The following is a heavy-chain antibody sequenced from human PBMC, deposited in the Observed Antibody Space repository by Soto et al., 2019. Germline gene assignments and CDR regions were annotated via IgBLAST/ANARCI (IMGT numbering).Heavy chain of an antibody. V-gene: IGHV4-4*07. D-gene: IGHD6-19*01. CDR1: GASISSYY. J-gene: IGHJ6*02. CDR2: IYTSGST. CDR3: ARDGIAVAGTSAYYYGMDV. Sequence: SETLSLTCTVSGASISSYYWSWIRRPAGKGLEWIGRIYTSGSTNYNPSLKSRVTMSVDTSKNQFSLKLSSVTAADTAVYYCARDGIAVAGTSAYYYGMDVWGQGTTVTVYS.